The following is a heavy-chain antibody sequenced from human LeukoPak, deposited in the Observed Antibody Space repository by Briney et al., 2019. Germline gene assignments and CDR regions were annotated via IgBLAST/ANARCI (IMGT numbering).Heavy chain of an antibody. CDR3: AKEDPAIILGIDY. D-gene: IGHD5-18*01. Sequence: PGESLRLSCAASGFTFSSCAMSWVRQAPGKGLEWVSAVTGSGGSTYYADSVRCRFTISRDNSKNTLFLQLDSLRVEDTAVYYCAKEDPAIILGIDYWGQGALVIVSS. V-gene: IGHV3-23*01. J-gene: IGHJ4*02. CDR1: GFTFSSCA. CDR2: VTGSGGST.